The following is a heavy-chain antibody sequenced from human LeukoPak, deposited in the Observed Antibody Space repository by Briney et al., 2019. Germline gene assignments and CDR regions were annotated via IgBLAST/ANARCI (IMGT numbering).Heavy chain of an antibody. D-gene: IGHD4-23*01. CDR2: ISGRSDDP. CDR1: GFSFSSYS. CDR3: AKDPLNYGGHYFDN. V-gene: IGHV3-23*01. J-gene: IGHJ4*02. Sequence: GGSLRLSCAASGFSFSSYSMHWVRQAPGKGLEWVSSISGRSDDPYYADSVKGRFTTSRDNSKSTMYLQINNVRAEDAAVYYCAKDPLNYGGHYFDNWGQGTRVTVSS.